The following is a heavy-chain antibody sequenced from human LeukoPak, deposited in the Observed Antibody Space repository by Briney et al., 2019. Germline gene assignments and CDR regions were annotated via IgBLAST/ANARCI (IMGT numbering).Heavy chain of an antibody. J-gene: IGHJ6*02. Sequence: GGSLRLSCSASGFTFNNYAMYWVRQAPGKGLEYVSGISSNGDRTFYADSVKGRFTISRDNSKNTLYLQVSSLRAEDTAVYYCVKLSGSSWVYYYYGMDVWGQGTTVIVSS. V-gene: IGHV3-64D*06. CDR3: VKLSGSSWVYYYYGMDV. CDR2: ISSNGDRT. CDR1: GFTFNNYA. D-gene: IGHD6-13*01.